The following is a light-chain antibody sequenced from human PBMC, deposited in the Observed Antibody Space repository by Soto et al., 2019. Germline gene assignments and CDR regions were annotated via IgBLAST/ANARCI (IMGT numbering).Light chain of an antibody. Sequence: DIQMAPSPSSLSVSVGDRVTITCRASQTVRRYVNWYQQKPGKAPTLLIYAASTLESAVPPRFSGAGAETEFTLTSNVVQPDDFATYYCQQTFSTPITFGQGTRLEIK. CDR1: QTVRRY. J-gene: IGKJ5*01. V-gene: IGKV1-39*01. CDR2: AAS. CDR3: QQTFSTPIT.